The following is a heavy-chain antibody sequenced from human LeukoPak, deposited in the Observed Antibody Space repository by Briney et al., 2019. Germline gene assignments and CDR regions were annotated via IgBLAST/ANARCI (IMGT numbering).Heavy chain of an antibody. J-gene: IGHJ6*03. V-gene: IGHV1-8*01. CDR2: MYLNSGNK. CDR3: ARGPQWRGDYYYMDV. CDR1: VYSFTNFD. D-gene: IGHD6-19*01. Sequence: GASVTVSFMSSVYSFTNFDINWVRQAAGQGLEWMGWMYLNSGNKGYAQKFQGRVTMTMNTSITTAYMELSSLRSEDTAVYYCARGPQWRGDYYYMDVWGRGTTVTVSS.